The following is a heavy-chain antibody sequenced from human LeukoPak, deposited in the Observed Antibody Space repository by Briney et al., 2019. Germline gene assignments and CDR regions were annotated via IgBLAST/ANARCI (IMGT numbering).Heavy chain of an antibody. D-gene: IGHD2-15*01. Sequence: GGSLRLSCATSGFAFNSYAMTWVRQAPGKGLEWVSAISGSGGSTYYADSVKGRFIISRDNSTDTLYLQMSSLGADDPAVYYCARSRGSCYSCGDYWGQGTLVTVSS. CDR1: GFAFNSYA. CDR3: ARSRGSCYSCGDY. CDR2: ISGSGGST. V-gene: IGHV3-23*01. J-gene: IGHJ4*02.